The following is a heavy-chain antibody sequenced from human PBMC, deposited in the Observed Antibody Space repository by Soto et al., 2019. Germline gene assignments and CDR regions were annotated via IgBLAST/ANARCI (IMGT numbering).Heavy chain of an antibody. Sequence: GGSVRLSCAASGFTFSSYAMSWVRQAPGKGLEWVSAISGSGGSTYYADSVKGRFTISRDNSKNTLYLQMNSLRAEDTAVYYCARRYYYDSSGYYWYFDLWGRGTLVTVSS. CDR2: ISGSGGST. CDR3: ARRYYYDSSGYYWYFDL. V-gene: IGHV3-23*01. D-gene: IGHD3-22*01. J-gene: IGHJ2*01. CDR1: GFTFSSYA.